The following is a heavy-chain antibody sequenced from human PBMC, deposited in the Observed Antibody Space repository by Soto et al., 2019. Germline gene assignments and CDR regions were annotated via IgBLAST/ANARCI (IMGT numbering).Heavy chain of an antibody. CDR3: ARDWSSSSWYLAY. J-gene: IGHJ4*02. CDR1: GFTFSSYG. CDR2: IWYDGSNK. Sequence: PGGSLRLSCAASGFTFSSYGMHWVRQAPGKGLEWVAVIWYDGSNKYYADSVKGRFTISRDNSKNTLYLQMNSLRAEDTAVYYCARDWSSSSWYLAYWGQGTLVTVSS. D-gene: IGHD6-13*01. V-gene: IGHV3-33*01.